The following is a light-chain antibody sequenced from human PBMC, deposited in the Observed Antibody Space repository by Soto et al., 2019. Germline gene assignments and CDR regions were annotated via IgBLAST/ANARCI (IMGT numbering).Light chain of an antibody. Sequence: DIQLTQTPATFSASVGDAVTITCRASQTISRWLAWYQRKPGRAPKLLIYDASTLESGVPSRFSGSGSETEFTLTISRLQPDDFATYFCHSRAFGQGTRLEIK. J-gene: IGKJ5*01. CDR3: HSRA. V-gene: IGKV1-5*01. CDR2: DAS. CDR1: QTISRW.